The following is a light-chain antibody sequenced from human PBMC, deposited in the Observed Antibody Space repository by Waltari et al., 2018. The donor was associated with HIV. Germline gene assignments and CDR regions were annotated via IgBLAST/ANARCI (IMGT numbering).Light chain of an antibody. CDR3: AAWDDSLSGYV. Sequence: QSVLTQPPSASGTPGQRVTISCSGSSSSIGSNYVYWYQQLPGTAPKLLIYRNNQRPSGVPDRFSGSKSGTSASLAISGLRSEGEADYYCAAWDDSLSGYVFGTGTKVTVL. V-gene: IGLV1-47*01. CDR1: SSSIGSNY. CDR2: RNN. J-gene: IGLJ1*01.